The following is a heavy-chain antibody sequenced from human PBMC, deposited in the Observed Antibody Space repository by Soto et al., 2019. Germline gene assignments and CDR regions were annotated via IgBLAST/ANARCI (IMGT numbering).Heavy chain of an antibody. CDR1: GYTFTSYD. CDR3: ARVGGTRGPFNYMDV. D-gene: IGHD3-16*01. Sequence: ASVKVSCKASGYTFTSYDINWVRQATGQGLEWMGWMNPNSGNTGYAQKFQGRVTMTRNTSISTAYMELSSLRSEDTAVYYCARVGGTRGPFNYMDVWGKGTTVTVSS. J-gene: IGHJ6*03. V-gene: IGHV1-8*01. CDR2: MNPNSGNT.